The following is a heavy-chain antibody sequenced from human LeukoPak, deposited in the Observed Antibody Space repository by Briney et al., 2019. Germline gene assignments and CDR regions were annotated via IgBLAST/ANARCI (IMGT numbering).Heavy chain of an antibody. V-gene: IGHV3-13*01. J-gene: IGHJ3*02. D-gene: IGHD6-13*01. Sequence: TGGSLRLSCAASGFTFSRYDMHWVRQATGKGLEWVSAIGTAGDTYYPGSVKGRFTISRENAKNSLYLQMNSLRAGDTAVYYCARAAAGTLAFDIWGQGTMVTVSS. CDR2: IGTAGDT. CDR1: GFTFSRYD. CDR3: ARAAAGTLAFDI.